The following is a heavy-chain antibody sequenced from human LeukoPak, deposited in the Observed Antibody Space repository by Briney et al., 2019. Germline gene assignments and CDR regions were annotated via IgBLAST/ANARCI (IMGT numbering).Heavy chain of an antibody. J-gene: IGHJ4*02. V-gene: IGHV4-31*03. CDR1: NGSISSGGFY. D-gene: IGHD2-15*01. CDR3: ARVLVPAATPVYYFDS. CDR2: IYYSGST. Sequence: SQTLSLTCSVSNGSISSGGFYWSWIRQHPGKGLEWIGYIYYSGSTYYTPSLESRVTISIDTSRNQFSLKRNSMTAADTAVYYCARVLVPAATPVYYFDSWGQGTLVTVSS.